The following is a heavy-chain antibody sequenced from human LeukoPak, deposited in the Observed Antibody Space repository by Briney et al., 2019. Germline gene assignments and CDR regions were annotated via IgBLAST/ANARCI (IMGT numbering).Heavy chain of an antibody. CDR3: ARARPNYYDSSVSAFDI. D-gene: IGHD3-22*01. V-gene: IGHV1-69*04. CDR2: IIPILGIA. J-gene: IGHJ3*02. CDR1: GRTFSSYA. Sequence: ASVKVSCKASGRTFSSYAITWVRQAPGQGLEWMGRIIPILGIANYAQKFQGRVTITADKSTSTAYMELSSLRSEDTAVYYCARARPNYYDSSVSAFDIWGQGTMVTVSS.